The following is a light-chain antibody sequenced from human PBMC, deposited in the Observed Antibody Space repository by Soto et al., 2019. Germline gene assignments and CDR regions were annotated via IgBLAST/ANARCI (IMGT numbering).Light chain of an antibody. J-gene: IGKJ1*01. Sequence: DIQMTQSPSSLTASVGDRVTITCRASQSISTYLSWFRQKPGEAPELLIYAASSLQAAVPPRFSGSRSGTEFTLTINSLQPEDFSIYFCQQTYLIPWTFGQGTKVEI. CDR1: QSISTY. CDR3: QQTYLIPWT. V-gene: IGKV1-39*01. CDR2: AAS.